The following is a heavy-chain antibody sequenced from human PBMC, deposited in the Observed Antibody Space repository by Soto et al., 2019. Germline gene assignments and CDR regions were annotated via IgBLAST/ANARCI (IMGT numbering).Heavy chain of an antibody. CDR2: TSYRSRWYS. Sequence: SQTLSLTCVRSRDTVSSNSVAWNWVRQSPSRGLEWLGRTSYRSRWYSDYAVSVRSRIDINADTSKNQVSLQLNSVTPEDTAVYYCARSEHDSDYYYYGMDVWGQGTTVTVSS. D-gene: IGHD3-16*01. CDR3: ARSEHDSDYYYYGMDV. V-gene: IGHV6-1*01. CDR1: RDTVSSNSVA. J-gene: IGHJ6*02.